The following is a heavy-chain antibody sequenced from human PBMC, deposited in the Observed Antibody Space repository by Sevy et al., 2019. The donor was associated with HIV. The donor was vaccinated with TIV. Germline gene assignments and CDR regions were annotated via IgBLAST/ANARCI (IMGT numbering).Heavy chain of an antibody. CDR3: ARDWGTPPTAILYYFDF. D-gene: IGHD3-16*01. CDR1: TFTFGHYA. Sequence: GGSLRLSCAASTFTFGHYAMHWVRQAPGKGLQWVAGISYEGSNEYYTDSVKVRFTISRDNSKNTLNLEMNNLRVEDTAIYYSARDWGTPPTAILYYFDFWGQGIPVTVSS. CDR2: ISYEGSNE. V-gene: IGHV3-30*04. J-gene: IGHJ4*02.